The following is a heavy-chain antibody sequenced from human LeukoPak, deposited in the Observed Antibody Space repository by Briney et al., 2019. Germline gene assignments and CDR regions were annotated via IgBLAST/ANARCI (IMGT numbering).Heavy chain of an antibody. CDR1: GGSISSYY. Sequence: SETLSLTCTVSGGSISSYYWSWIRQPPGKGLEWIGYIYYSGSTNYNPSLKSRVTMSVDTSKNQFSLKLSSVTAADTAVYYCARGVGGSYYDAFDIWGQGTMVTVSS. CDR3: ARGVGGSYYDAFDI. D-gene: IGHD1-26*01. J-gene: IGHJ3*02. CDR2: IYYSGST. V-gene: IGHV4-59*12.